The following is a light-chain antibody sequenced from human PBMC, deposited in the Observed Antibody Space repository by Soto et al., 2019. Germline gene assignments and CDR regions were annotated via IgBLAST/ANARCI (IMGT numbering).Light chain of an antibody. CDR1: QSISSG. CDR2: DAS. Sequence: DIQMTQSPYTLSASLGDRVTITCRASQSISSGLAWYQQKPGKAPKVLIYDASSLQSGVPSRFSGSGSGTEFTLTISSLQPEDFAIYYCQQYNSYSPWTFGQGAKVDIK. CDR3: QQYNSYSPWT. V-gene: IGKV1-5*01. J-gene: IGKJ1*01.